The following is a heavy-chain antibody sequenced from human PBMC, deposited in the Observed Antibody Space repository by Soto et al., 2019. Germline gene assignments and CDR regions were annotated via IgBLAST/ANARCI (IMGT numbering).Heavy chain of an antibody. CDR3: ARGIWFGELTEGGYYFDF. CDR1: GYNIDTYW. CDR2: IFPRDSDT. Sequence: PGESLKISCKGSGYNIDTYWIGWVRQKPGHGLEWMGVIFPRDSDTRYSPSFQGQVTISTDKSIGTAYVQWNSLKASDSAMYYCARGIWFGELTEGGYYFDFWGQGTLVTVSS. D-gene: IGHD3-10*01. J-gene: IGHJ4*02. V-gene: IGHV5-51*01.